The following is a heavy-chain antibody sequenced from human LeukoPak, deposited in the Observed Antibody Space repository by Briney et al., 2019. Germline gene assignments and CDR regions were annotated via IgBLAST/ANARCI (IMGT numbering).Heavy chain of an antibody. CDR3: ARDTIIRSGYYDSSENFDY. CDR1: GGFSSSY. Sequence: SETLSLTCTVSGGFSSSYWSWIRQPPGKGLEWIGHIQYSRNTDYNPSLRSRLTISVDTSKNQFSLKLNSVTAADTAVYYCARDTIIRSGYYDSSENFDYWGQGTLVTVSS. CDR2: IQYSRNT. V-gene: IGHV4-59*12. J-gene: IGHJ4*02. D-gene: IGHD3-22*01.